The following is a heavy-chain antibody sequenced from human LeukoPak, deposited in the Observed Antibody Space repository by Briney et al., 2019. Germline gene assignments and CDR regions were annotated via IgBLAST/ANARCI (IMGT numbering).Heavy chain of an antibody. CDR2: IYWNDDK. J-gene: IGHJ4*02. Sequence: CGATLVKPTQTLTLTCTFSGFSLSTSGVGVGWIRQPHRVSLKWLALIYWNDDKRCSPSLKSRLTITKDTSKNQVVLTMTNMDPVDTGTYYCAHTSGSFAFDYWGQGTLVTVSA. V-gene: IGHV2-5*01. CDR1: GFSLSTSGVG. CDR3: AHTSGSFAFDY. D-gene: IGHD1-26*01.